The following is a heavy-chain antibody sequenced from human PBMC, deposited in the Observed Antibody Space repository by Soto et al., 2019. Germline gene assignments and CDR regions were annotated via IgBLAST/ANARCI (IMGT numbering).Heavy chain of an antibody. CDR1: GFTFSNYY. D-gene: IGHD6-19*01. Sequence: GGSLRLSCGASGFTFSNYYMSWIRQVPGKGLEWVSYISSTGRTIYYAGSVKGRFTVSRDNAQNSLSLKLNSLRVEDTAVYYCARSYSSGWEFDYWGQGTQVTVSS. CDR2: ISSTGRTI. V-gene: IGHV3-11*01. J-gene: IGHJ4*02. CDR3: ARSYSSGWEFDY.